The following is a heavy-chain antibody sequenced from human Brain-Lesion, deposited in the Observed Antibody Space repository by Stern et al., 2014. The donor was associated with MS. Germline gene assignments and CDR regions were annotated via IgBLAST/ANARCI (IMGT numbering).Heavy chain of an antibody. J-gene: IGHJ6*02. CDR3: ARGRVVPGFQYYATDV. V-gene: IGHV4-61*02. Sequence: VQLVESGPGLVKPSQTLSLSCTVSGGSISSGGYYWSWIRQPAGKGLEWIGRIFNSGSTSYTPSLKSRVPIPIDPSKTQFSLRLNSMTAADTAVYYCARGRVVPGFQYYATDVWGQGTTVIVSS. CDR1: GGSISSGGYY. D-gene: IGHD2-2*01. CDR2: IFNSGST.